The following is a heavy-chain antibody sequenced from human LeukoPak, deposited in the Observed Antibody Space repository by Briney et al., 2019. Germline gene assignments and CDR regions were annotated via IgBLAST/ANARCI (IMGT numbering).Heavy chain of an antibody. D-gene: IGHD5-18*01. CDR2: IYDSGNT. CDR3: AREIRLTAMVPKYYGMDV. J-gene: IGHJ6*02. V-gene: IGHV4-30-2*01. Sequence: KPSEILSLTCAVSGGSISSGGYSWSWIRQPPGKGLEWIGYIYDSGNTYYNPSLKSQVTISLDRSKNQFSLKVSSVTAADTAVYYCAREIRLTAMVPKYYGMDVWGQGTTVTVSS. CDR1: GGSISSGGYS.